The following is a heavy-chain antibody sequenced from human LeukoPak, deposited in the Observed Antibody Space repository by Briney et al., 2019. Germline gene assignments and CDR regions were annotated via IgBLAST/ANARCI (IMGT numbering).Heavy chain of an antibody. CDR2: IYYSGST. V-gene: IGHV4-39*07. Sequence: SETLSLTCTVSGGSISSSSYYWGWIRQPPGKGLEWIGSIYYSGSTYYNPSLKSRVTISVDRSKNQFSLKLSSVTAADTAVYYCARELGPQYCSSTSCSEVDYWGQGTLVTVSS. CDR1: GGSISSSSYY. CDR3: ARELGPQYCSSTSCSEVDY. D-gene: IGHD2-2*01. J-gene: IGHJ4*02.